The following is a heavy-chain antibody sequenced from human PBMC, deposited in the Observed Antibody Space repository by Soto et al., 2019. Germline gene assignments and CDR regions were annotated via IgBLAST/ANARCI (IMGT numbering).Heavy chain of an antibody. V-gene: IGHV3-23*01. J-gene: IGHJ5*02. Sequence: GGSLRLSCAASGFTFSSYAMKWVRQAPGKGLEWVSLIGESGTPTYYADSVKGRFTISRDNSGNTLFLEMYSLRAEDTAVYYCARVVYRSSWGGRFDPWGQGTLVTVS. D-gene: IGHD6-6*01. CDR1: GFTFSSYA. CDR3: ARVVYRSSWGGRFDP. CDR2: IGESGTPT.